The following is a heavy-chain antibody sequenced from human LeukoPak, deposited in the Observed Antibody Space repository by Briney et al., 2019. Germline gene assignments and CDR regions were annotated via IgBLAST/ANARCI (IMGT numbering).Heavy chain of an antibody. CDR1: GFTFSSYG. CDR3: ARGGYSYGPYDY. Sequence: GGSLRLSCAASGFTFSSYGMHWVRQAPGKGLEWVSAISGSGGSTYYADSVKGRFTISRDNSKNTLYLQMNSLRAEDTAVYYCARGGYSYGPYDYWGQGTLVTVSS. J-gene: IGHJ4*02. D-gene: IGHD5-18*01. V-gene: IGHV3-23*01. CDR2: ISGSGGST.